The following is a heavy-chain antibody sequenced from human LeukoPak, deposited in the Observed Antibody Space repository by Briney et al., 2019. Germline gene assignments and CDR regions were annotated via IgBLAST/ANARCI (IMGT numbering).Heavy chain of an antibody. CDR3: ARVQSYYSDSSGYYTHDY. Sequence: PSETLSLTCTVSGGSISSGRYYWSWIRQPAGKGLEWIVRIYASGSTNYNPSLKSRVTISVDTSKNQFSLKLSSVTAADTAVYYCARVQSYYSDSSGYYTHDYWGQGTLVTVSS. J-gene: IGHJ4*02. CDR2: IYASGST. D-gene: IGHD3-22*01. V-gene: IGHV4-61*02. CDR1: GGSISSGRYY.